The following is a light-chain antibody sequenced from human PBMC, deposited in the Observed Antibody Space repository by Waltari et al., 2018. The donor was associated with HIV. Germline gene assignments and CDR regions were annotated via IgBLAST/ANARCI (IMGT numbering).Light chain of an antibody. CDR1: QYIGYF. Sequence: EIVLTQSPATLSLSPGERATLSCRSRQYIGYFLVWYQQKPGQAPRLVVYDASKRASGIPTRFTGSWSGTDFTLTIDSLEPEDFGLYFCQQRHSFPPTFGGGSKVE. J-gene: IGKJ4*01. CDR3: QQRHSFPPT. CDR2: DAS. V-gene: IGKV3-11*01.